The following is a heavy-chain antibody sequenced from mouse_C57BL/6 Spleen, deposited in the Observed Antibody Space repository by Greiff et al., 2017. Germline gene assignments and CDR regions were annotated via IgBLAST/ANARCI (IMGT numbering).Heavy chain of an antibody. V-gene: IGHV1-69*01. CDR2: IDPSDSYT. CDR1: GYTFTSYW. CDR3: ARRLGRDFDY. J-gene: IGHJ2*01. D-gene: IGHD4-1*01. Sequence: QVQLQQSGAELVMPGASVKLSCKASGYTFTSYWMHWVKQRPGQGLEWIGEIDPSDSYTNYNQKFKGKSTLTVDKSSSTAYMQLSSLTSEDSAVYYCARRLGRDFDYWGQGTTLTVSS.